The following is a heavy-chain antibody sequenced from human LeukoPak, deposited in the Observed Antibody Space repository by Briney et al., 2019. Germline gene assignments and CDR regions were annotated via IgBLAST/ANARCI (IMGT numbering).Heavy chain of an antibody. D-gene: IGHD1/OR15-1a*01. CDR1: GFAFSSYW. Sequence: PGGSLRLSCTASGFAFSSYWMFWVRQVPGKGQVWVSQINSDGASTTYGDPAKGRFTASRGNAKNTLFLQMNSLRVEDTAVYYCARGTATTAGIDYWGQGTLVTVSS. CDR3: ARGTATTAGIDY. CDR2: INSDGAST. J-gene: IGHJ4*02. V-gene: IGHV3-74*01.